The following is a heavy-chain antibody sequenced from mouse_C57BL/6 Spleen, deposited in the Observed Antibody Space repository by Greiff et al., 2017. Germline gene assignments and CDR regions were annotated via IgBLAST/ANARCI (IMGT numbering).Heavy chain of an antibody. D-gene: IGHD1-1*01. CDR3: ARGITTVVRYVDV. V-gene: IGHV1-80*01. CDR1: GYAFSSYW. CDR2: FYPGDGDT. Sequence: QVQLQQSGAELVKPGASVKISCKASGYAFSSYWMNWVKQRPGKGLEWIGQFYPGDGDTNYNGKFKGKATLTADKSSSTAYMQLSSLTSEDSAVYFCARGITTVVRYVDVWGTGTTVTVSS. J-gene: IGHJ1*03.